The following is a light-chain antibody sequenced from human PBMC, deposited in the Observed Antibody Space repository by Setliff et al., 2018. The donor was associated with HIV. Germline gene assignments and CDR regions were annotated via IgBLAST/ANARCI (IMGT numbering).Light chain of an antibody. J-gene: IGLJ1*01. V-gene: IGLV3-1*01. CDR1: KLGDKY. CDR3: QAWDSSTAAYV. Sequence: ALTQPTSVSVSPGQTASITCSGDKLGDKYACWYQQKPGQSPVVVVYQDDKRPSGIPERFSGSNSGNTATLTISGTQAVDEADYYCQAWDSSTAAYVFGTGTKVTVL. CDR2: QDD.